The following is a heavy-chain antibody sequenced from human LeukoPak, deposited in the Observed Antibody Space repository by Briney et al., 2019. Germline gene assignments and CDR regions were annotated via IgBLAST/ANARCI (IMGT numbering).Heavy chain of an antibody. J-gene: IGHJ4*02. V-gene: IGHV3-21*01. Sequence: GGSLRLSCAASGFTFSSYSMNWVRQAPRKGLGWVSSISSSSSYIYYADSVKGRFTISRDNSKNTLYLQMNSLRAEDTAVYYCARETWFGELPKPDYWGQGTLVTVSS. CDR2: ISSSSSYI. CDR3: ARETWFGELPKPDY. CDR1: GFTFSSYS. D-gene: IGHD3-10*01.